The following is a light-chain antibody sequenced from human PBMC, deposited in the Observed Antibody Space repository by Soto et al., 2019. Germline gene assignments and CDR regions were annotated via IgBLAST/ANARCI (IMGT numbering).Light chain of an antibody. Sequence: DIQMTQSPSSLSASVGDRVTITCRASQDISVYLAWYQQKPGKVPKLLIYAASTLQSGVPSRFSGSGSGTDFTLTISSLQPEDVATYYCQKDNPAPLTFGQGTRLEIK. CDR2: AAS. J-gene: IGKJ5*01. CDR1: QDISVY. V-gene: IGKV1-27*01. CDR3: QKDNPAPLT.